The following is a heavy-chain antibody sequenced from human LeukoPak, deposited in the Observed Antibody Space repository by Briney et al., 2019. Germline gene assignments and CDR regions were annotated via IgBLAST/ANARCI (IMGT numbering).Heavy chain of an antibody. Sequence: AASVKVSCKASGYTFTSYYMHWVRQAPGQGLEWMGIINPSGGSTSYAQKFQGRVTMTRDTSTSTVYMELSSLRSEDTAVYYCARDGGLYCGGDCYFDYWGQGTLVTVSS. CDR3: ARDGGLYCGGDCYFDY. D-gene: IGHD2-21*02. CDR1: GYTFTSYY. V-gene: IGHV1-46*01. J-gene: IGHJ4*02. CDR2: INPSGGST.